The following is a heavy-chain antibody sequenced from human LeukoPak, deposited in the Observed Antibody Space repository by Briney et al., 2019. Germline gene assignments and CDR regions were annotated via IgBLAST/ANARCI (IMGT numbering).Heavy chain of an antibody. V-gene: IGHV3-23*01. CDR2: ISDSGGRT. D-gene: IGHD1-1*01. CDR3: ATGIRYDAFDI. Sequence: GGSLRLSCAASGFTFGSYAMNWVRQAPGKGLEWVSFISDSGGRTYYADSVKGRFTISRDNSKNTLYLQMSSLRAEDTAVYYCATGIRYDAFDIWGQGTMVTVSS. J-gene: IGHJ3*02. CDR1: GFTFGSYA.